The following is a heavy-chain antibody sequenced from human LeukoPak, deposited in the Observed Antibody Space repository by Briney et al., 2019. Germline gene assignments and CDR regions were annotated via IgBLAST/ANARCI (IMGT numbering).Heavy chain of an antibody. V-gene: IGHV1-69*13. CDR1: GGTFISYA. Sequence: SVTVSCTSSGGTFISYAISWVRQAPGQGLEWMGGIIPIFGTANYAQKFQGRVTITADESTSTAYMELSSLRSEDTAVYYCASDGGDYFDYWGQGTLVTVSS. CDR3: ASDGGDYFDY. J-gene: IGHJ4*02. CDR2: IIPIFGTA. D-gene: IGHD3-10*01.